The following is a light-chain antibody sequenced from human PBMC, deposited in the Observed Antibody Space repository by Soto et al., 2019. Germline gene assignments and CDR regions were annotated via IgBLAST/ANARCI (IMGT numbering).Light chain of an antibody. Sequence: DIVMTQSPDSLAVSLGERATINCKSSQSVLYSSNNKNYLAWYQQKPGQAPRLLIYGASTRATGIPDRFSGSGSGTDFTLTISRLEPEDFAVYYCQQYGSSSYTFGQGTRLEIK. V-gene: IGKV4-1*01. CDR2: GAS. CDR1: QSVLYSSNNKNY. CDR3: QQYGSSSYT. J-gene: IGKJ2*01.